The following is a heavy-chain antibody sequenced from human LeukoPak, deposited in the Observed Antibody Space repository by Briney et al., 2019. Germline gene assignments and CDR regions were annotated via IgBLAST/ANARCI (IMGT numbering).Heavy chain of an antibody. Sequence: GGSLRLSCAASGFTFSSYEMNWVRQAPGKGLEWVSYISSSGSTIYYADSVKGRFTISRDNAKNSLYLQMNSLRAEDTAVYYCARGGAYYYNSSGLDYWGQGTLVTVSS. V-gene: IGHV3-48*03. D-gene: IGHD3-22*01. CDR2: ISSSGSTI. CDR3: ARGGAYYYNSSGLDY. J-gene: IGHJ4*02. CDR1: GFTFSSYE.